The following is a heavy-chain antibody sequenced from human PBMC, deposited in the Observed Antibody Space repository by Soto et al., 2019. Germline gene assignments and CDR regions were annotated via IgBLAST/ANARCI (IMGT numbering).Heavy chain of an antibody. D-gene: IGHD3-10*01. Sequence: EVQLVESGGGLVKPGGSLRLSCAASGFTFSNAWMSWVRQAPGKGLEWVGRIKSKTDGGTTDYAAPVKGRFTISRDDSKNTLYLQMNSLKTEDTAVYYCTTDRWFGELLSADYWGQGTLVTVSS. CDR1: GFTFSNAW. CDR3: TTDRWFGELLSADY. J-gene: IGHJ4*02. CDR2: IKSKTDGGTT. V-gene: IGHV3-15*01.